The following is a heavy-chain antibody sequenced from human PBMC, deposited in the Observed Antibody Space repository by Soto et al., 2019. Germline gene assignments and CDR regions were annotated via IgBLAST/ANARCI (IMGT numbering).Heavy chain of an antibody. Sequence: QVQLVQSGAEVKKPGSSVKVSCKASGCTFSSYTISWVRQAPGQGLEWMGRIIPILGIANYAQKFQGRVTIPADKSTSTAYMELSSLRSEDTAVYYCARDPAYTVTTGDAFDIWGQGTMVTVSS. V-gene: IGHV1-69*08. CDR1: GCTFSSYT. D-gene: IGHD4-17*01. J-gene: IGHJ3*02. CDR3: ARDPAYTVTTGDAFDI. CDR2: IIPILGIA.